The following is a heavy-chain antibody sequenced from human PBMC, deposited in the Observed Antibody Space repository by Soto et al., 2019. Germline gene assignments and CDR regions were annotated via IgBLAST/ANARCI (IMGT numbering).Heavy chain of an antibody. D-gene: IGHD3-10*01. J-gene: IGHJ3*02. V-gene: IGHV4-59*01. CDR2: IYYSGST. CDR3: ARRYGSAFEI. Sequence: SETLSLTCSVSGGSISSYYWSWIRQPPGKGLEWIGYIYYSGSTNYNPSLKSRVTISVDTSKNQFSLKLSSVTAADTAVYYCARRYGSAFEIWGQGTMVTVSS. CDR1: GGSISSYY.